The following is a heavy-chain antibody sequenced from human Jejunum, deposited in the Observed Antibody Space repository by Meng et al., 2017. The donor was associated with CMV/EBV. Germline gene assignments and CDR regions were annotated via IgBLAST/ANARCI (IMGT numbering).Heavy chain of an antibody. Sequence: SISSYYGSWIRQPPGKGLEWIGCIYYTGSTNYNPSLKSRVTISVDTSTNQFSLKLSSVTAADTAVYYCARGGHYDLWSGYYPLDYWGQGTLVTVSS. CDR3: ARGGHYDLWSGYYPLDY. CDR2: IYYTGST. V-gene: IGHV4-59*01. J-gene: IGHJ4*02. D-gene: IGHD3-3*01. CDR1: SISSYY.